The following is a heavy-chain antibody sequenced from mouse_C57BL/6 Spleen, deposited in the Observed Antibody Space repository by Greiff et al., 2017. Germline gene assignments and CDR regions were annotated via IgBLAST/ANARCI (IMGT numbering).Heavy chain of an antibody. J-gene: IGHJ1*03. CDR1: GFTFSSYG. D-gene: IGHD4-1*01. V-gene: IGHV5-6*01. Sequence: EVQLVESGGDLVKPGGSLKLSCAASGFTFSSYGMSWVRQTPDKRLEWVATISSGGSYTYYPDSVKGRFTISRENAKNTLYLQMSSLKSEDTAMYYCARENPSGPYWYFDVWGTGTTVTVSS. CDR3: ARENPSGPYWYFDV. CDR2: ISSGGSYT.